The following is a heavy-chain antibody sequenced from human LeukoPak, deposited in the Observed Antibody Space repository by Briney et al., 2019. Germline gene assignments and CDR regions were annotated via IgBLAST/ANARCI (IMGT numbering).Heavy chain of an antibody. D-gene: IGHD3-3*01. V-gene: IGHV3-23*01. Sequence: QPGGSLRLSCEASGFNFSNDWMSWVRQAPGKGLEWVSAISGSGGSTYYADSVKGRFTISRDNSKNTLYLQMNSLRAEDTAVYYCARLREFWSGRIDYWGQGTLVTVSS. J-gene: IGHJ4*02. CDR3: ARLREFWSGRIDY. CDR2: ISGSGGST. CDR1: GFNFSNDW.